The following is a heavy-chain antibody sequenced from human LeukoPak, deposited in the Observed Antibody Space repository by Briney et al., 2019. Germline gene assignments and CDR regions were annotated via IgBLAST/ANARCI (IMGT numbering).Heavy chain of an antibody. V-gene: IGHV4-39*01. CDR2: IYYSGST. J-gene: IGHJ5*02. CDR1: GGSISSSSYY. CDR3: AARRNWNDG. Sequence: SETLSPTCTVSGGSISSSSYYWGWIRQPPGKGLEWIGSIYYSGSTYYNPSLKSRVTISVDTSKNQFSLQLTSVTAADTAVYYCAARRNWNDGWGQGTLVIVSS.